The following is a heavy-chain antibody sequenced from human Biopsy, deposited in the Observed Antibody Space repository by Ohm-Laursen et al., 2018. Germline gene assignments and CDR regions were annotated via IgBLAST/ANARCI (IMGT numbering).Heavy chain of an antibody. CDR1: GYPFSNYY. D-gene: IGHD6-13*01. Sequence: SVKVSCKASGYPFSNYYLFWVRQAPGQGLEWMGRINPNSGDTVFARNFQGRVTMTRGTAISTVYMDLRNLRPDDTAVYFCARMEQPHDYWGQGTLVTVSS. J-gene: IGHJ4*02. V-gene: IGHV1-2*06. CDR3: ARMEQPHDY. CDR2: INPNSGDT.